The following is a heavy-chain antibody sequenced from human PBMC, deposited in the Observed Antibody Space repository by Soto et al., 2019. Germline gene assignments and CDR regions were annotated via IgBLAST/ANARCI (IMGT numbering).Heavy chain of an antibody. D-gene: IGHD2-8*01. Sequence: PSETLSLTCAVSGGSISTGAYSWSWIRQPPGNGLEWIGYIYHSGSAYYNPSLKSRVTMSVDRSKNRFSLKLSSVTAADTAVYYCARGKWSSPEDYWGQGTLVTVSS. J-gene: IGHJ4*02. CDR1: GGSISTGAYS. V-gene: IGHV4-30-2*01. CDR3: ARGKWSSPEDY. CDR2: IYHSGSA.